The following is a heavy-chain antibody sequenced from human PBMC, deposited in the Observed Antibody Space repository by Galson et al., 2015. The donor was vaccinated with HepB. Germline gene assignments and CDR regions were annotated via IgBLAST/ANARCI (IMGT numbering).Heavy chain of an antibody. Sequence: SLRLSCAASGLTFSNYRMHWVRPAPGEGLGWVSRINSDGSSTTYADSVKGRFTISSDNAKNMLYLQMDSLRGDDTAVYFCARGYSAAVATRNNWYFDLWGRGTLVTVSS. CDR3: ARGYSAAVATRNNWYFDL. CDR1: GLTFSNYR. V-gene: IGHV3-74*01. D-gene: IGHD6-13*01. CDR2: INSDGSST. J-gene: IGHJ2*01.